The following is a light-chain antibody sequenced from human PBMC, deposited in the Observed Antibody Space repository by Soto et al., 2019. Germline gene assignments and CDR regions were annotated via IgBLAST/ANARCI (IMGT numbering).Light chain of an antibody. Sequence: QSVLTQPPSVSGAPGQRVTISCTGSSSNIGAGYDVHWYQQLPGTAPKLLIYGNNNRPSGVPDRFSGSKSGTSASLAITGLQAEDEADYYCCSYAGNYTFFGGGTKLTVL. CDR1: SSNIGAGYD. V-gene: IGLV1-40*01. J-gene: IGLJ2*01. CDR2: GNN. CDR3: CSYAGNYTF.